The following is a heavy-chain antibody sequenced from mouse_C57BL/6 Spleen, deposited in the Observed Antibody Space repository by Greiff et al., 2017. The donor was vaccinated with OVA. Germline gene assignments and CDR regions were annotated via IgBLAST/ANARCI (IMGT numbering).Heavy chain of an antibody. CDR1: GFTFSDYG. J-gene: IGHJ4*01. CDR2: ISSGSSTI. D-gene: IGHD2-4*01. Sequence: EVHLVESGGGLVKPGGSLKLSCAASGFTFSDYGMHWVRQAPEKGLEWVAYISSGSSTIYYADTVKGRFTISRDNAKNTLFLQMTSLRSEDTAMYYCARGGLRWDYYAMDYWGQGTSVTVSS. V-gene: IGHV5-17*01. CDR3: ARGGLRWDYYAMDY.